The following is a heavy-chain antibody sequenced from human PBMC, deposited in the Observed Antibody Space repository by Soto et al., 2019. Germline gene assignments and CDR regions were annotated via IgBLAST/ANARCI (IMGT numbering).Heavy chain of an antibody. V-gene: IGHV5-51*01. J-gene: IGHJ4*02. Sequence: GESLKISCKGSGYSFTNYWIGWVRQMPGKGLEWMGIIYPGDSGTRYSPSFQGQVTISADKSISTAYLQWRSLKASDSAMYYCARSRITGSTWTFDYWGQETLVTVSS. CDR2: IYPGDSGT. D-gene: IGHD1-20*01. CDR3: ARSRITGSTWTFDY. CDR1: GYSFTNYW.